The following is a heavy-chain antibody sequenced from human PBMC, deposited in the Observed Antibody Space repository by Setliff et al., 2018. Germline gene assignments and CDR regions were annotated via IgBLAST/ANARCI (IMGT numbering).Heavy chain of an antibody. CDR1: GGSISSCSYY. CDR3: ARHGPTRTDSWFDSFDV. V-gene: IGHV4-61*09. J-gene: IGHJ3*01. Sequence: SETLSLTCSVSGGSISSCSYYWTWIRQPAGKVLEWFGHIYTSGTTKYNTSLTSRVTISGDASKNPFFLKLTSVTAADTAVYYCARHGPTRTDSWFDSFDVWGQGTKVTVSS. CDR2: IYTSGTT. D-gene: IGHD2-8*01.